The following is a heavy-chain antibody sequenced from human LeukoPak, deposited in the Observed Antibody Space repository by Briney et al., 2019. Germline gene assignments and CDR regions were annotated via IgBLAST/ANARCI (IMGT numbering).Heavy chain of an antibody. CDR3: ARRSMVQHMDV. Sequence: ASVKVSCKASGYTFTNHAINWVRQAPGQGLEYMGWIDTNTGDPSYAQAFTGRIVFSLDTSVSTAYLEIRSLKAEDSAVYFCARRSMVQHMDVWGKGTTVIVSS. J-gene: IGHJ6*03. CDR1: GYTFTNHA. V-gene: IGHV7-4-1*02. D-gene: IGHD3-10*01. CDR2: IDTNTGDP.